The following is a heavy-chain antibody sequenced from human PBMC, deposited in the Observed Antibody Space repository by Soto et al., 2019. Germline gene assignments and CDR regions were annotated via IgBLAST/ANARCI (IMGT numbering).Heavy chain of an antibody. CDR2: IYYSGSS. J-gene: IGHJ5*02. Sequence: QVQLQESGPGLVKPSQTLSLTCTVSGGSISSGGYYWSWIRRHPGKGLEWLGYIYYSGSSYYNPSLKSRVTISVDTSKNPFSLKLSSVTAADTAVYYCARGSGYCSGGSCYSGWFDPWGQGTLVTVSS. D-gene: IGHD2-15*01. CDR1: GGSISSGGYY. CDR3: ARGSGYCSGGSCYSGWFDP. V-gene: IGHV4-31*03.